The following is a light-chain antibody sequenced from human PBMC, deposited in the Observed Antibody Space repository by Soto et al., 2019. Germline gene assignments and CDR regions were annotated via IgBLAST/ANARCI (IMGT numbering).Light chain of an antibody. V-gene: IGKV3-15*01. J-gene: IGKJ1*01. Sequence: EIVLTQSPCTLSLSPGERATLSCRASQSIGGFLAWFQQKPGQAPRLLIYGASTRATGIPARFSGSGSGTDFTLTITSLQSEDFAVYYCQQYNNWPRTFGQGTKVDIK. CDR2: GAS. CDR1: QSIGGF. CDR3: QQYNNWPRT.